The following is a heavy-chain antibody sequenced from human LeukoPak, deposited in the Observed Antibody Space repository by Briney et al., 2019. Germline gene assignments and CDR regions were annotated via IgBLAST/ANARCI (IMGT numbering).Heavy chain of an antibody. Sequence: GGSLRLTCAASGFTFSSYGMHWVRQAPGKGLEWVAFTRYDGSDKYYADSVKGRFTISRDNAKNTLYLQMNSLRAEDTAVYYCATGFFYYYYMDVWGKGTTVTISS. CDR1: GFTFSSYG. J-gene: IGHJ6*03. CDR3: ATGFFYYYYMDV. CDR2: TRYDGSDK. V-gene: IGHV3-30*02. D-gene: IGHD1-14*01.